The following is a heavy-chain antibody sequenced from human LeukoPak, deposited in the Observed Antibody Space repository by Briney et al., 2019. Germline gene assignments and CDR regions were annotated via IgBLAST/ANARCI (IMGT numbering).Heavy chain of an antibody. CDR1: GFTFSSYA. Sequence: GGSLRLSCAASGFTFSSYAMHWVRQAPGKGLEWVAVISYDGSNKYYADSVKGRFTISRDNSENTLYLQMNSLRAEDTAVYYCARDSHSSSWYGWLEAGSYYYYGMDVWGQGTTVTVSS. D-gene: IGHD6-13*01. CDR3: ARDSHSSSWYGWLEAGSYYYYGMDV. CDR2: ISYDGSNK. V-gene: IGHV3-30-3*01. J-gene: IGHJ6*02.